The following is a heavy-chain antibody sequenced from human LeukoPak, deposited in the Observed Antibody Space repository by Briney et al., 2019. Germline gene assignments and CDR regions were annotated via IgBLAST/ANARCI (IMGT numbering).Heavy chain of an antibody. Sequence: PSQTLSLTCTVSGGSISSGDYYWSWIRQPPGKGLEWIGYIYYSGSTYYNPSLKSRVTISVDTSKNQFSLKLSSVTAADTAVYYCARGSPYYYGSGSYYRFDYWGQGTLVTVYS. D-gene: IGHD3-10*01. J-gene: IGHJ4*02. CDR2: IYYSGST. CDR1: GGSISSGDYY. CDR3: ARGSPYYYGSGSYYRFDY. V-gene: IGHV4-30-4*01.